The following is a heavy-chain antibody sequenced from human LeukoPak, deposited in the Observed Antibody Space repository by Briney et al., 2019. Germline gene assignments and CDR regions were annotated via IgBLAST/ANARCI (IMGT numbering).Heavy chain of an antibody. CDR1: GYTFTSYA. CDR3: ARAHSVDFWSGSDGWFDP. J-gene: IGHJ5*02. CDR2: INAGNGNT. V-gene: IGHV1-3*03. D-gene: IGHD3-3*01. Sequence: GASVKVSCKASGYTFTSYAMHWVRQAPGQRLEWMGWINAGNGNTKYSQEFQGRVTITRDTSASTAYMELSSLRSEDMAVYYCARAHSVDFWSGSDGWFDPWGQGNLVTVSS.